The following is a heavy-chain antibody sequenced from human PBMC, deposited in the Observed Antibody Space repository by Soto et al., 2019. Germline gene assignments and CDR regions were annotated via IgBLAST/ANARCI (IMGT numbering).Heavy chain of an antibody. CDR3: TARRDWTAVDPLEY. D-gene: IGHD5-18*01. CDR1: GFTFSDSA. V-gene: IGHV3-73*01. J-gene: IGHJ4*02. Sequence: GGSLRLSCAASGFTFSDSAMHRVRQASGKGLEWVGRIRNKGNNYATAYTASVKGRFTISRDDSKNTVYLQMNSLKIDDTAVYYCTARRDWTAVDPLEYWGLGTLVTVSS. CDR2: IRNKGNNYAT.